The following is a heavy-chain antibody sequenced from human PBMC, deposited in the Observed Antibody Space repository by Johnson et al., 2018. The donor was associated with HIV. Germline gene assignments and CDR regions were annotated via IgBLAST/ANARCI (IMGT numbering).Heavy chain of an antibody. CDR3: ARVSTQWLRVDAFDI. V-gene: IGHV3-NL1*01. CDR2: ISWNSGSI. D-gene: IGHD6-19*01. CDR1: GFIFSNSG. J-gene: IGHJ3*02. Sequence: QVQLVESGGGLVQPGGSLRLSCAASGFIFSNSGMHWVRQAPGKGLEWVSGISWNSGSIGYADSVKGRFTISRDNSKNTLYLQMNSLRAEDTAVYYCARVSTQWLRVDAFDIWGQGTMVTVSS.